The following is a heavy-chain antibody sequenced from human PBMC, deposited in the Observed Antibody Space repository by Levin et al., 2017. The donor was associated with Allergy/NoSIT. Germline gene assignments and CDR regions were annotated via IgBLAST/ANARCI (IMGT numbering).Heavy chain of an antibody. D-gene: IGHD2-15*01. J-gene: IGHJ4*02. CDR2: ISGSGGST. Sequence: GGSLRLSCAASGFTFSDYAMIWVRQAPGRGLEWVSVISGSGGSTYYADSVKGRFTISRDNSKNTLSLQMNSLRAEDTAVYYCARRVRSAGYLIDSWGQGTLVTVSS. V-gene: IGHV3-23*01. CDR3: ARRVRSAGYLIDS. CDR1: GFTFSDYA.